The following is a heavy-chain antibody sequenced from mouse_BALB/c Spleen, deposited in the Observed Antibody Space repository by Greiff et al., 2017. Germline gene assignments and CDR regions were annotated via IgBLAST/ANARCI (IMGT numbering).Heavy chain of an antibody. CDR2: ISNGGGRT. CDR1: GFTFSSYT. CDR3: ARHVPRGYDKYAMDY. J-gene: IGHJ4*01. V-gene: IGHV5-12-2*01. D-gene: IGHD2-2*01. Sequence: EVKLVESGGGLVQPGGSLKLSCAASGFTFSSYTMSWVRQTPEKRLEWVAYISNGGGRTYYTDTVKGRFTISRDNAKNTLYLQMSSLKSEDTAMYYCARHVPRGYDKYAMDYWGQGTTVTVSS.